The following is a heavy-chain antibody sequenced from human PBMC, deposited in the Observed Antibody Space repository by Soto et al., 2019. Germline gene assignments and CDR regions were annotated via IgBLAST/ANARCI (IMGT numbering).Heavy chain of an antibody. V-gene: IGHV4-30-4*01. J-gene: IGHJ5*02. Sequence: SETLSLTCTVSGCSISSGDYYWSWIRQPPGKGLEWIGYIYYSGSTYYNPSLKSRVTISVDTSKNQFSLKLSSVTAADTAVYYCAGSVLLWFGELLPYNWFDPWGQGTQVTVS. CDR3: AGSVLLWFGELLPYNWFDP. CDR1: GCSISSGDYY. D-gene: IGHD3-10*01. CDR2: IYYSGST.